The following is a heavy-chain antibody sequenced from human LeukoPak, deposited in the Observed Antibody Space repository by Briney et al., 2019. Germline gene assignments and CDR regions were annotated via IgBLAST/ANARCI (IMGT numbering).Heavy chain of an antibody. J-gene: IGHJ6*02. CDR2: IYYSGST. D-gene: IGHD3-10*01. CDR1: GGSFSGYY. CDR3: ASTYYYGSGSFPYLYYYGMDV. V-gene: IGHV4-59*08. Sequence: SETLSLTCAVYGGSFSGYYWSWIRQPPGKGLEWIGYIYYSGSTNYNPSLKSRVTISVDTSKNQFSLKLSSVTAADTAVYYCASTYYYGSGSFPYLYYYGMDVWGQGTTVTVSS.